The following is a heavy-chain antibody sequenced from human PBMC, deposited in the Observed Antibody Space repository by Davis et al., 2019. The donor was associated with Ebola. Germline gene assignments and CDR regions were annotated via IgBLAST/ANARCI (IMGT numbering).Heavy chain of an antibody. CDR1: GGTFSSYA. CDR2: IIPILGIA. D-gene: IGHD3-3*01. CDR3: ARDSPLYDFWRDYYYGMDV. J-gene: IGHJ6*02. Sequence: AASVKGSCKASGGTFSSYAISWVRQAPGQGLEWMGRIIPILGIANYAQKFQGRVTITADKSTSTAYMELSSLRSEDTAVYYCARDSPLYDFWRDYYYGMDVWGQGTTVTVSS. V-gene: IGHV1-69*04.